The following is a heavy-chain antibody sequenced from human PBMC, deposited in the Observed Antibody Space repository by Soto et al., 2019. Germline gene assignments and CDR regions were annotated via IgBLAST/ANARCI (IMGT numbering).Heavy chain of an antibody. CDR2: IIPIFGTA. V-gene: IGHV1-69*05. CDR1: GGTFSSYA. D-gene: IGHD1-26*01. J-gene: IGHJ6*02. CDR3: AKGPIVGANYNFYDMDV. Sequence: SVKVSCKASGGTFSSYAISWVRQAPGQGLEWMGGIIPIFGTANYAQKFQGRVTISRDNSRNTLYLQMNSLRVEDTAVYYCAKGPIVGANYNFYDMDVWGQGTTVTVSS.